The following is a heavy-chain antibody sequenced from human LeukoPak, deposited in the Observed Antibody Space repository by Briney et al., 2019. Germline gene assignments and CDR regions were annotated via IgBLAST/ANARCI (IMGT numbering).Heavy chain of an antibody. CDR1: GFSFSAYA. CDR2: ISSDGRNT. D-gene: IGHD2-21*02. V-gene: IGHV3-30*01. CDR3: AREPGWVTAGPYFDY. Sequence: ETSLRLSCAASGFSFSAYAMHWVRQAPGKGLEWVSIISSDGRNTYYAASMKGQFTISRDNSKNTLYLQINSLRPEDTAVYYCAREPGWVTAGPYFDYWGQGALVTVSP. J-gene: IGHJ4*02.